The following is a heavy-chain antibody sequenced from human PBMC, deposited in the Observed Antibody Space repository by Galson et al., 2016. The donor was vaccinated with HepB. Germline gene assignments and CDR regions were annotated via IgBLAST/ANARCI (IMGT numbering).Heavy chain of an antibody. CDR3: TRDGWTSNWFGY. D-gene: IGHD6-19*01. CDR2: VSYDGSNQ. CDR1: GIRFSTYG. J-gene: IGHJ5*01. V-gene: IGHV3-30*03. Sequence: SLRLSCAASGIRFSTYGMHWVRQAPGKGLEWVAVVSYDGSNQYYADSVKGRFSISRDNSKNTLYLQMDSLRVEDTAVYYCTRDGWTSNWFGYWGQGTLVTVSS.